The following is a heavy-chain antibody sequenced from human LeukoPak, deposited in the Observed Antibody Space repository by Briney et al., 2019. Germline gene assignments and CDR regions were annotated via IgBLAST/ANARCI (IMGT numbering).Heavy chain of an antibody. J-gene: IGHJ4*02. Sequence: GGSLRLSCAGSGFTFSSYGMHWVRQAPGKGLEWVAMIWYDGSNTYYADSVKGRFTISRDNSKNTLFLQMDSLRAEDTAVYYCARDRSTTHFDYWGQGTLVTVSS. CDR3: ARDRSTTHFDY. CDR2: IWYDGSNT. D-gene: IGHD5/OR15-5a*01. CDR1: GFTFSSYG. V-gene: IGHV3-33*08.